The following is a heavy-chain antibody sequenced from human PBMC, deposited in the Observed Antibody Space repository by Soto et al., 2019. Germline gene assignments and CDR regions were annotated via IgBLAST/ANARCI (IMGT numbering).Heavy chain of an antibody. V-gene: IGHV4-34*01. D-gene: IGHD4-17*01. CDR2: INHSGST. Sequence: QVQLQQWGAGLLKPSETLSLTCAVYGGSFSDYYWSWIRQPPGKGLEWIGEINHSGSTNYNPSLKSRVTISVDTSKNQFSLKLSSVTAADTAVYYCARGLTVTTAGFDPWGQGTLVTVSS. J-gene: IGHJ5*02. CDR3: ARGLTVTTAGFDP. CDR1: GGSFSDYY.